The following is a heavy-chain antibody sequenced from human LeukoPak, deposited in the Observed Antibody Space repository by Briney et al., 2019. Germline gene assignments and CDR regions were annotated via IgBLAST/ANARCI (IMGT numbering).Heavy chain of an antibody. D-gene: IGHD1-1*01. CDR2: IYYSGST. Sequence: SETLSLTCTVSGGSISSGGYYWSWIRQHPGKGLGWIGYIYYSGSTCYNPSLKSRVTISVDTSKNQFSLKLSSVTAADTAVYYCARGRTGHPPNNWFDPWGQGTLVTVSS. V-gene: IGHV4-31*03. CDR1: GGSISSGGYY. J-gene: IGHJ5*02. CDR3: ARGRTGHPPNNWFDP.